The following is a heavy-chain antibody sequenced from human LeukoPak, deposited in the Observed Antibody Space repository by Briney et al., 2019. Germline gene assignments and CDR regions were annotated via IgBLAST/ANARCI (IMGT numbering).Heavy chain of an antibody. CDR3: ARRSGHYYDSSGYYYDFFDP. CDR2: IYYGGST. D-gene: IGHD3-22*01. CDR1: GEPIRSEY. J-gene: IGHJ5*02. Sequence: SETLSLTCTVSGEPIRSEYWTWMRQPPGQGLEWIGHIYYGGSTNYNPSLKSRATISVDTSKNQLSLKLPSATAADTAVYYCARRSGHYYDSSGYYYDFFDPWGPGTLVTASS. V-gene: IGHV4-59*01.